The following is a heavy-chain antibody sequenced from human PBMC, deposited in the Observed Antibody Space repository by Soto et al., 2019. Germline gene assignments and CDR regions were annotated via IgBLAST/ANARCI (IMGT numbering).Heavy chain of an antibody. J-gene: IGHJ4*02. D-gene: IGHD4-4*01. Sequence: QVQLVQSGAEVKKPGSSVKVSCKASGGTFSNYAISWVRQAPGQGLEWMGGIIPIFGTADYAQKFQGRVTITADESTSTAYMERSSLRSEDTAVYYCAREGGVYDYSPFDYWGQGTLVTVSS. V-gene: IGHV1-69*12. CDR2: IIPIFGTA. CDR1: GGTFSNYA. CDR3: AREGGVYDYSPFDY.